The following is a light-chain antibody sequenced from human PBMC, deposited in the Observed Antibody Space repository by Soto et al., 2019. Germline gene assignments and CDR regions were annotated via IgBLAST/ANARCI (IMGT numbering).Light chain of an antibody. V-gene: IGKV3-20*01. CDR1: QSVSSSS. CDR3: QHYGSSRYT. Sequence: EIVLMQSPGTLSLSPGERATLSCRASQSVSSSSLAWYQQKPGQAPRLLMYGVSSRATGIPDRFSGSGSATDFTLTISRLAPEDFAVYYCQHYGSSRYTFGQGTKLEIK. CDR2: GVS. J-gene: IGKJ2*01.